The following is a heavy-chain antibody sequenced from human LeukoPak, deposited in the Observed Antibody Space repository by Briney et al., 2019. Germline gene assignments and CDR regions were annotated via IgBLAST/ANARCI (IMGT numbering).Heavy chain of an antibody. D-gene: IGHD5-18*01. CDR2: ISSSGSTI. Sequence: PGGSLRLSCAASGFTFSDYYMSWIRQAPGKGLEWVSYISSSGSTIYYADPVKGRFTISRDNAKNSLYLQMNSLGAEDTAVYYCARVARGYSYGYYGMDVWGQGTTVTVSS. CDR1: GFTFSDYY. J-gene: IGHJ6*02. CDR3: ARVARGYSYGYYGMDV. V-gene: IGHV3-11*04.